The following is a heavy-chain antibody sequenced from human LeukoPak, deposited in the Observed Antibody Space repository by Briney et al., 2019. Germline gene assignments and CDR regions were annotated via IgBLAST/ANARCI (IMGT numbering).Heavy chain of an antibody. CDR1: GFTFSSYG. CDR2: ISYDGSNK. Sequence: PGGSLRLSCAASGFTFSSYGMHWVRQAPGKGLEWVAVISYDGSNKYYADSAKGRFTISRDNSKNTLYLQMNSLRAEDTAVYYCAKDNVLLWFGEPESSWFDPWGQGTLVTVSS. J-gene: IGHJ5*02. D-gene: IGHD3-10*01. CDR3: AKDNVLLWFGEPESSWFDP. V-gene: IGHV3-30*18.